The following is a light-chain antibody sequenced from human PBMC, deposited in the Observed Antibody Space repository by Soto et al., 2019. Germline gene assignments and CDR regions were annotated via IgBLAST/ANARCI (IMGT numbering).Light chain of an antibody. V-gene: IGLV1-40*01. Sequence: QSVLTQPPSVSGAPGQRVTISCTGSSSNIGAGYDVHWYQQLPGTAPKLLIYGNSNRPSGVPDRFSGSKSGTSASLAITGLQAEDEADYYFQSYDSSLSGYVVFGGGNKVTVL. CDR3: QSYDSSLSGYVV. CDR1: SSNIGAGYD. J-gene: IGLJ2*01. CDR2: GNS.